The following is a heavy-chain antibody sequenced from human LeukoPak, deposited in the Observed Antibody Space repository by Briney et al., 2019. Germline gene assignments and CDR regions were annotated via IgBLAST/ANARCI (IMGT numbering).Heavy chain of an antibody. J-gene: IGHJ4*02. D-gene: IGHD2-15*01. CDR1: GYTFTSYD. Sequence: ASVKVSCKASGYTFTSYDINWVRQATGQGLEWMGWVNPNSGHTGYAQKFQGRVTMTRNTSISTAYMELSSLRSEDTAVYYCARGAPGSYCSGGSCPYFDYWGREPWSPSPQ. CDR2: VNPNSGHT. CDR3: ARGAPGSYCSGGSCPYFDY. V-gene: IGHV1-8*01.